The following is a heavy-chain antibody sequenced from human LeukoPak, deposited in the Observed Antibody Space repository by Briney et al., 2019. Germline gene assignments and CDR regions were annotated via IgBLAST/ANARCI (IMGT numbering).Heavy chain of an antibody. CDR1: GFTFDDYT. V-gene: IGHV3-43*01. CDR3: AKDRGAHYGSGRGYYGMDV. J-gene: IGHJ6*02. CDR2: ISWDGGST. Sequence: RGSLRLSCAASGFTFDDYTMHWVRQAPGKGLEWVSLISWDGGSTYYADSVKGRFTISRDNSKNSLYLQMNSLRTEDTALYYCAKDRGAHYGSGRGYYGMDVWGQGTTVTVSS. D-gene: IGHD3-10*01.